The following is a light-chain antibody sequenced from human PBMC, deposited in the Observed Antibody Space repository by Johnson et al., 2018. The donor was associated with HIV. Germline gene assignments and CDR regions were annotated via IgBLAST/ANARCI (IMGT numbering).Light chain of an antibody. CDR2: DTS. V-gene: IGLV1-51*01. CDR1: SSNIGNNF. J-gene: IGLJ1*01. CDR3: GTWDSSLGKV. Sequence: QSVLTQPPSVSAAPGQKVTISCSGSSSNIGNNFVSWYQQLPGTAPKVLIYDTSKRPSGIPDRFSGSKSGTSATLGITGLQTGDEADYYCGTWDSSLGKVFGTGTKVTVL.